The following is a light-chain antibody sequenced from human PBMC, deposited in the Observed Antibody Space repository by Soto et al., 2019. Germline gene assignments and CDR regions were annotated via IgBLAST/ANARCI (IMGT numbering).Light chain of an antibody. J-gene: IGLJ2*01. V-gene: IGLV2-14*01. CDR3: SSYTSSSTPGGV. CDR2: EVS. CDR1: SSDVGGYNY. Sequence: QSALTQPASVSGSPGQAITISCTGTSSDVGGYNYVSWYQQHPGKAPKLMIYEVSNRPSGVSNRFSGSESGNTASLTISGLQAEDEADYYCSSYTSSSTPGGVFGGGTKLTVL.